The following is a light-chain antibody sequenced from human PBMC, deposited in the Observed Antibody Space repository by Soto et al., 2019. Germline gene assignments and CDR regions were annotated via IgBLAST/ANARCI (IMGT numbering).Light chain of an antibody. CDR1: TPDIESNT. CDR2: NND. J-gene: IGLJ1*01. V-gene: IGLV1-44*01. CDR3: AAWDGSPKEYV. Sequence: QSCLIQPPSTSETPGQKVTVSFSGATPDIESNTIHLYRHLPGSGPTLVVFNNDQRPSGVPDRISGSKSGTSASLAISGLQSEDEADYYCAAWDGSPKEYVFGTGTKVTVL.